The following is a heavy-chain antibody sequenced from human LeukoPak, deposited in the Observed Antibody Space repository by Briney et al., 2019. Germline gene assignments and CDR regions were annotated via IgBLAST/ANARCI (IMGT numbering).Heavy chain of an antibody. J-gene: IGHJ3*02. V-gene: IGHV4-59*01. CDR3: ARDPRYYDSSGYNDAFDI. CDR2: IYYSGST. D-gene: IGHD3-22*01. Sequence: KPSETLSLTCTVSGGCISSYYWSWIRQHPGKGLEWIGYIYYSGSTNYNPSLKSRVTISVDTSKNQFSLKLSSVTAADTAVYYCARDPRYYDSSGYNDAFDIWGQGTMVTVSS. CDR1: GGCISSYY.